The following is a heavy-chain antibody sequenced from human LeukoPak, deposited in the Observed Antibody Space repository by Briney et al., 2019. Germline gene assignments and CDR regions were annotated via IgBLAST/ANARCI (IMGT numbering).Heavy chain of an antibody. V-gene: IGHV3-13*01. D-gene: IGHD3-16*02. CDR1: GFTFSSYD. Sequence: SGGSLRLSCAASGFTFSSYDMHWVRQATGKGLEWVSAIGTAGDTYYPGSVKGRFTISRENAKNSLYLQMNSLRAGDTAVYYCARGGYYDYVWGSYRHAFDIWGQGTMVTVSS. CDR3: ARGGYYDYVWGSYRHAFDI. J-gene: IGHJ3*02. CDR2: IGTAGDT.